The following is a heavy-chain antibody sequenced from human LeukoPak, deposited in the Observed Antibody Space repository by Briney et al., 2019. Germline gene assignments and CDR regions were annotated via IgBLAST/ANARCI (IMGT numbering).Heavy chain of an antibody. J-gene: IGHJ4*02. CDR2: INSDGSST. Sequence: GGSLRLSCAASGFTFSSYWMHWVRQAPGKGLVWVSRINSDGSSTSYADSVKGRFTIFRDNAKNTLYLQMNSLRAEDTAVYYCARSFRSSGSENFDYWGQGTLVTVSS. D-gene: IGHD3-10*01. CDR1: GFTFSSYW. CDR3: ARSFRSSGSENFDY. V-gene: IGHV3-74*01.